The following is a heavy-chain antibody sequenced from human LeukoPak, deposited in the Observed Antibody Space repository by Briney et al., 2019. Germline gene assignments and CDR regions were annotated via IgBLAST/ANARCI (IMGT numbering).Heavy chain of an antibody. Sequence: GEPLKISCKGSGYSFSTYWIAWVRQMPGKGLEWMGIIYPYNSDTRYSPSFQGQVTISADKSISTAYLQWSSLRASDTAMYYCARQLRESITANWFDPWGQGTQVTVYS. J-gene: IGHJ5*02. V-gene: IGHV5-51*01. CDR1: GYSFSTYW. CDR2: IYPYNSDT. CDR3: ARQLRESITANWFDP. D-gene: IGHD6-6*01.